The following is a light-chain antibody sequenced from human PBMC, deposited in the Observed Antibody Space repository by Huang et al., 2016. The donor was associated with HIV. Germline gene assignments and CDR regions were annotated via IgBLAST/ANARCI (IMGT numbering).Light chain of an antibody. J-gene: IGKJ4*01. V-gene: IGKV3-11*01. CDR1: QNINNY. CDR3: QQRGAWPLT. CDR2: YSC. Sequence: DIVLTQSPATLSLSPGQRATLSCRASQNINNYLVWYQQKPGQAPRLLIYYSCTRATGIPARFSGSGSGTDFTLTINTLEPEDFAVYYCQQRGAWPLTFGGGTKVEIK.